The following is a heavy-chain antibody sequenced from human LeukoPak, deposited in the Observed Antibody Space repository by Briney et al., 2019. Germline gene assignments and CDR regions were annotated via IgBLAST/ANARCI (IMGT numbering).Heavy chain of an antibody. Sequence: GSLRLSCAASGFTFSSYAMHWVRQAPGKGLEWVAVISYDGSNKYYADSVKGRFTISRDNSKNTLYLQMNSLGAEDTAVYYCARKGYSSSLPFDYWGQGTLVTVSS. CDR3: ARKGYSSSLPFDY. J-gene: IGHJ4*02. CDR1: GFTFSSYA. V-gene: IGHV3-30-3*01. CDR2: ISYDGSNK. D-gene: IGHD6-6*01.